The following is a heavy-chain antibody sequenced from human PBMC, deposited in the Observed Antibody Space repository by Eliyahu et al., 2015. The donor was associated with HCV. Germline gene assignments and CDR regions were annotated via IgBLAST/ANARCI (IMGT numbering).Heavy chain of an antibody. CDR3: ARIRAAAAALYWFDP. D-gene: IGHD6-13*01. CDR1: GFSLXNVGMG. Sequence: QVTLKESGPVLVKPTETLTLTCTVSGFSLXNVGMGVSWIRQPPGKALEWLTHIFSNDEKSYSTSLKSRITISKDTSKSQVVLTMTNMDPVDTATYYCARIRAAAAALYWFDPWGQGTLVTVSS. J-gene: IGHJ5*02. V-gene: IGHV2-26*01. CDR2: IFSNDEK.